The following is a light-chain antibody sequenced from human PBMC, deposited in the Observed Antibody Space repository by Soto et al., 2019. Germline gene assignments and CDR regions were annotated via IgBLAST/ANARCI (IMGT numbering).Light chain of an antibody. CDR2: GAS. CDR1: QSVSSRF. J-gene: IGKJ3*01. Sequence: IVLTQSPGTLSLSAGERATLSCRASQSVSSRFLAWYQQNPGQAPRLLMYGASSRATGIPARFSGSGSGTDFTLTISSLEPEDSAVYYCQQRSNWPLTFGPGTKVDI. V-gene: IGKV3D-20*02. CDR3: QQRSNWPLT.